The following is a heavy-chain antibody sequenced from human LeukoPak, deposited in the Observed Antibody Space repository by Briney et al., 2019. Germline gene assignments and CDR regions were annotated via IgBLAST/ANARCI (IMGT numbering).Heavy chain of an antibody. D-gene: IGHD7-27*01. V-gene: IGHV3-7*01. Sequence: GGSLRLSCAASGFTFSAYWMSWVRQAPGKGLEWVANIKQDGSDKYFEDSVKGRFTISRDNAKNSVYLQMNSLRAEDTAVYYCARGCWGLVFWGQGALVTVSS. CDR1: GFTFSAYW. CDR3: ARGCWGLVF. J-gene: IGHJ4*02. CDR2: IKQDGSDK.